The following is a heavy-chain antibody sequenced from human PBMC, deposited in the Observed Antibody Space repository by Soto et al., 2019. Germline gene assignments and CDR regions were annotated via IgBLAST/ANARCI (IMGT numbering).Heavy chain of an antibody. Sequence: PSEPLSLNCAVSGDSICRGGYSWSWIRQPPGKGLEWIGYIYHSGSTYYNPSLKSRVTISVDRSKNQFSLKLSSVTAADTAVYYCARVPGPWGQGTLVTVSA. CDR1: GDSICRGGYS. CDR3: ARVPGP. V-gene: IGHV4-30-2*01. J-gene: IGHJ5*02. CDR2: IYHSGST.